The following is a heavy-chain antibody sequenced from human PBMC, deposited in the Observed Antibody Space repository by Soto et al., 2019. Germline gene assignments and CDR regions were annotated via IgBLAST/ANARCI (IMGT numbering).Heavy chain of an antibody. V-gene: IGHV1-2*02. CDR3: ARDVGGTSSYLGY. CDR1: GYTFTVYY. Sequence: QVQLVQSGAEVKQPGASVKVSCTASGYTFTVYYIHWVRQAPGQGLEWMGWLNLDSGGATYAQKFQGRVTMTRDTSIRTATVELNRLRSDDTATYYCARDVGGTSSYLGYWGQGTLVTVSS. J-gene: IGHJ4*02. D-gene: IGHD6-6*01. CDR2: LNLDSGGA.